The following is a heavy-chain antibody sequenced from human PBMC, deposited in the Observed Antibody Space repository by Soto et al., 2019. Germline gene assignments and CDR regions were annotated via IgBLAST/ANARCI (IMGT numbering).Heavy chain of an antibody. J-gene: IGHJ4*02. CDR3: ARARTVPDY. Sequence: EVQLVESGGGLVQPGGSRRLSCAASGFTFSSYAMHWVRQAPGKGLEYVSAISSNGGSTYYANSVKGRFTISRDNSKNTLYLQMGSLRAEDMAVYYCARARTVPDYWGQGTLVTVSS. D-gene: IGHD1-1*01. CDR1: GFTFSSYA. CDR2: ISSNGGST. V-gene: IGHV3-64*01.